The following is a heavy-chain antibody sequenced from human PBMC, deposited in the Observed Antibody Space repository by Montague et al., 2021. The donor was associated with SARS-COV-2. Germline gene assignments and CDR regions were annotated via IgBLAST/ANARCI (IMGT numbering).Heavy chain of an antibody. CDR3: ARMFYDILTGYRNFDY. J-gene: IGHJ4*02. CDR2: VDWDDDK. CDR1: GFSLSTSGMC. V-gene: IGHV2-70*01. Sequence: PALVKPTQTLTLTCTFSGFSLSTSGMCVSWIRQPPGKALEWLALVDWDDDKYYSTSLKTRLTISKDTSKNQVVLTMTNMDPVDTATYYCARMFYDILTGYRNFDYWGQGTLVTVPS. D-gene: IGHD3-9*01.